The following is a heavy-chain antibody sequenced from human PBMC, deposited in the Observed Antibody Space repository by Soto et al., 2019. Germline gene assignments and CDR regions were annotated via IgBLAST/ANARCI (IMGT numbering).Heavy chain of an antibody. Sequence: PSQTLSLTCAISGDSVSSNSAAWNWIRQSPSRGLEWLGRTYYRSKWYNDYAVSVKSRITINPDTSKNQFSLQLNSVTPEDTAVYYCARAPLVCSSTSCYWDYYYYGMDVWGQGTTVTVSS. CDR3: ARAPLVCSSTSCYWDYYYYGMDV. D-gene: IGHD2-2*01. CDR1: GDSVSSNSAA. J-gene: IGHJ6*02. CDR2: TYYRSKWYN. V-gene: IGHV6-1*01.